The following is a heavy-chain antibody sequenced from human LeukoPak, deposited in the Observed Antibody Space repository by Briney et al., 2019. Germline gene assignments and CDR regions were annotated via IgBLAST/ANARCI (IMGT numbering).Heavy chain of an antibody. D-gene: IGHD4-17*01. Sequence: GGSLRLSCAASGFTFSSYSMNWVRQAPGKGLEWVSSISSSSIYIHYADSVKGRFTISRDNAKNSLYLQMDSLRAEDTAVYYCARVDYGDYTGEDYWGQGTLVTVSS. J-gene: IGHJ4*02. V-gene: IGHV3-21*01. CDR2: ISSSSIYI. CDR1: GFTFSSYS. CDR3: ARVDYGDYTGEDY.